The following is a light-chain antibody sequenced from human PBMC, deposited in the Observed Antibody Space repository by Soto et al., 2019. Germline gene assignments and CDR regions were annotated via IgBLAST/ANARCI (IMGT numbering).Light chain of an antibody. J-gene: IGLJ1*01. CDR3: SSYTTNSSLYV. V-gene: IGLV2-14*01. CDR2: EVS. CDR1: SSDVGGYKY. Sequence: QSALTQPASVSGSPGQSITISCTGTSSDVGGYKYVSWYQHYPGKAPKLMIYEVSYRPSGVSNRFSGSKSGHTASLTISGLQAEDEADYFCSSYTTNSSLYVFGTGTKVTVL.